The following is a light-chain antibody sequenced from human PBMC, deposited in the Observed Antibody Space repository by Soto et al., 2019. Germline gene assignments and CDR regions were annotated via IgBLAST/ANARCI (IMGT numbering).Light chain of an antibody. Sequence: QSVLTQPASVSGSPGQSITISCTGTSSDVSAYNYVSWYQQHPGIPPKLFIYGVRNRPSGVSNRFSGSKSGNTASLTISGLQAEDEADYYCTSYTTSTTLVFGTGTKVTVL. CDR2: GVR. V-gene: IGLV2-14*03. CDR1: SSDVSAYNY. J-gene: IGLJ1*01. CDR3: TSYTTSTTLV.